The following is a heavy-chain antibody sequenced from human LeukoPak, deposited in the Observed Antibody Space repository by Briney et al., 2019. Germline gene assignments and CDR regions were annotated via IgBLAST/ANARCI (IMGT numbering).Heavy chain of an antibody. CDR1: GFTFSSYA. CDR2: ISGSGGST. V-gene: IGHV3-23*01. Sequence: GGSLRLSCAASGFTFSSYAMSWVRQAPGKGLEWVSAISGSGGSTYYADSVKGRFTISRDNSKNTLYLQMNSLRAEDTAVYYCAKDYYYYDSSGYYLGDAFDIWGQGTMVTVSS. J-gene: IGHJ3*02. D-gene: IGHD3-22*01. CDR3: AKDYYYYDSSGYYLGDAFDI.